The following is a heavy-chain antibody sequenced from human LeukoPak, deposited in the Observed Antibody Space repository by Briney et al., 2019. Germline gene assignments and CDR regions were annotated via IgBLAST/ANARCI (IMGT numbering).Heavy chain of an antibody. V-gene: IGHV1-8*01. CDR3: AREKYGSGSYSFDY. CDR2: MNPNSGNT. Sequence: ASVKVSCKASGYTFASYDINWVRQATGQGLEWMGWMNPNSGNTGYAQKFQGRVTMTRNTSISTAYMELSSLRSEDTAVYYCAREKYGSGSYSFDYWGQGTLVTVSS. D-gene: IGHD3-10*01. CDR1: GYTFASYD. J-gene: IGHJ4*02.